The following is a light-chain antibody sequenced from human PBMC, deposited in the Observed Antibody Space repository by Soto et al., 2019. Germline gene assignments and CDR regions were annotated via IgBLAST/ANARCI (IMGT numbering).Light chain of an antibody. J-gene: IGLJ1*01. CDR1: SSDVGAYNY. CDR3: SSYTGDTTPYV. CDR2: EVT. V-gene: IGLV2-14*01. Sequence: QSALTQPASVSGSPGQSITISCSGTSSDVGAYNYVSWYLLHPGKVPTLIIYEVTNRPSVVSYRFSGSKSGNTASLTISGLQAEDEADYFCSSYTGDTTPYVFGGGTKLTVL.